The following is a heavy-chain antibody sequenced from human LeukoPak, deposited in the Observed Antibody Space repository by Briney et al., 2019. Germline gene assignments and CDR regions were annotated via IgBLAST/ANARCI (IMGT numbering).Heavy chain of an antibody. CDR2: LYYGVST. CDR3: ARTIAVAGIADY. D-gene: IGHD6-19*01. J-gene: IGHJ4*02. Sequence: PGGSLRLSCVVSGFTVSGDYISWFRQAPGKGLEWVSVLYYGVSTFYKDSVKGRFTTSGDNFKNTVYLQMNSLRAEDTAVYYCARTIAVAGIADYWGQGTLVTVSS. CDR1: GFTVSGDY. V-gene: IGHV3-53*01.